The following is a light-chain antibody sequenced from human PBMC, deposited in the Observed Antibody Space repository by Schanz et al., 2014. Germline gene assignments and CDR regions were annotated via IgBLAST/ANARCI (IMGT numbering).Light chain of an antibody. Sequence: DIHMTQSPSTLPASVGDRVTITCRASQSISRELAWYQQRPGKAPKLLIYDDSTLESGVPSRFSGSGSGTEFTLTISSLQPDDFATYYCQEYQTSLATFGQGTKVEIK. CDR1: QSISRE. CDR3: QEYQTSLAT. V-gene: IGKV1-5*01. J-gene: IGKJ1*01. CDR2: DDS.